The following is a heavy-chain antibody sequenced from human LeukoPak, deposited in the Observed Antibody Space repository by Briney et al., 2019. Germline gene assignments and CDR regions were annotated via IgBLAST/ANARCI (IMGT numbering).Heavy chain of an antibody. Sequence: PSETLSLTCAVSGGSISSGGYSWSWIRQPPGKGLEWIGYIYYTGSTNYNPSLKSRVTISGDTSKNQFSLKLTSVTAADTAVYYCARAGVGLGGHFDYWGQGTLVTVSS. D-gene: IGHD2-8*01. CDR1: GGSISSGGYS. CDR2: IYYTGST. J-gene: IGHJ4*02. CDR3: ARAGVGLGGHFDY. V-gene: IGHV4-61*08.